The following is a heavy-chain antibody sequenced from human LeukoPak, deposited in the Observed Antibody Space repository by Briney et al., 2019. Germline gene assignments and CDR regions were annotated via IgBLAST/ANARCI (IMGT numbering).Heavy chain of an antibody. V-gene: IGHV4-4*07. J-gene: IGHJ4*02. CDR1: GGSISSFY. CDR2: IYPSGST. Sequence: SETLSLTCTVSGGSISSFYWSWIRRPAGKGLEWIGRIYPSGSTNYNPSLKSRVTMSLDTSQNQFSLRLRSVTAADTAVYFCAREFSSGYYFFDFWGQGTPVTVSS. D-gene: IGHD3-22*01. CDR3: AREFSSGYYFFDF.